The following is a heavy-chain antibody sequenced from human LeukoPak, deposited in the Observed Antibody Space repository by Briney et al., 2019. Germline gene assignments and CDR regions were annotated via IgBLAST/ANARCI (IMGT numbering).Heavy chain of an antibody. Sequence: GSLRLSCAASGFTFSSYEMNWVRQPPGKGLEWIGFIYYSGNANYNPSPKSRVTISVDTSKNQFSLKLSSVTAADTAVYYCARETVGGWFDPWGQGTLVTVSS. CDR1: GFTFSSYE. D-gene: IGHD1-26*01. CDR2: IYYSGNA. V-gene: IGHV4-59*01. CDR3: ARETVGGWFDP. J-gene: IGHJ5*02.